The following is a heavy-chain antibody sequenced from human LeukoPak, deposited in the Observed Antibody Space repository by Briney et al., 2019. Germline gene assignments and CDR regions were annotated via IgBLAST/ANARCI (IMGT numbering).Heavy chain of an antibody. Sequence: ASVKVSCKVSGYTLTELSMHWVRQAPGRGLEWMGGFDPEDGETIYAQKFQGRVTVTEDTSTDTAYMELSSLRSEDTAVYYCATGMRMASVAGDQFDYWGQGTLVTVSS. J-gene: IGHJ4*02. CDR1: GYTLTELS. CDR3: ATGMRMASVAGDQFDY. D-gene: IGHD6-19*01. CDR2: FDPEDGET. V-gene: IGHV1-24*01.